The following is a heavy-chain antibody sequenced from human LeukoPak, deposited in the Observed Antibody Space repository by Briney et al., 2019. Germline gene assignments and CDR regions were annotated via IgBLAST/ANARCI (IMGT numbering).Heavy chain of an antibody. V-gene: IGHV4-39*01. CDR1: GFTFSSYSMN. CDR2: IYYSGST. J-gene: IGHJ4*02. Sequence: GSLRLSCAASGFTFSSYSMNWVRQAPGKGLEWIGNIYYSGSTYYNPSLKTRVTISVDTSKNQFSLKLTSVTAADTAVYYCARHSSVDGNWPRPLAYWGQGSLVTVSS. D-gene: IGHD6-19*01. CDR3: ARHSSVDGNWPRPLAY.